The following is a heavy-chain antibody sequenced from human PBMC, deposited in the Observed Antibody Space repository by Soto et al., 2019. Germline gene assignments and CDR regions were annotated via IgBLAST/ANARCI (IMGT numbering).Heavy chain of an antibody. CDR1: GFTFSSYW. J-gene: IGHJ6*03. Sequence: PGGSLRLCCAASGFTFSSYWMSWVRQAPGKGLEWVANIKQDGSEKYYVDSVKGRFTISRDNAKNSLYLQMNSLRAEDTAVYYCARDDYDILTGYAYYYYYMDVWGKGTTVTVSS. V-gene: IGHV3-7*01. D-gene: IGHD3-9*01. CDR2: IKQDGSEK. CDR3: ARDDYDILTGYAYYYYYMDV.